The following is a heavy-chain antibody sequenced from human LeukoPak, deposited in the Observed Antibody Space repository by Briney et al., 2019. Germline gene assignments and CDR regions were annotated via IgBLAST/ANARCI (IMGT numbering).Heavy chain of an antibody. V-gene: IGHV4-59*01. Sequence: SETLSLTCTVSGGSISSYYWSWIRQPPGKGLEWIGYIYYSGSTNYNPSLKSRVTISVDTSKYQFSLKLSSVTAADTAVYYCARAKAAAGTSWFDPWGQGTLVTVSS. CDR3: ARAKAAAGTSWFDP. CDR1: GGSISSYY. J-gene: IGHJ5*02. CDR2: IYYSGST. D-gene: IGHD6-13*01.